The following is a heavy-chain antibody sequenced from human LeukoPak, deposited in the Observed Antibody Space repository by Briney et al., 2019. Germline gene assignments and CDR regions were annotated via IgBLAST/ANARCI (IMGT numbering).Heavy chain of an antibody. D-gene: IGHD1-26*01. CDR3: ARDFRGSYWFDP. CDR1: GFTVSSNY. V-gene: IGHV3-53*01. J-gene: IGHJ5*02. Sequence: GGSLRLSCAASGFTVSSNYMSWVRQAPGKGLEWVLVIYSGGSTYYADSVKGRFTISRDNSKNTLYLQMNSLRAEDTAVYYCARDFRGSYWFDPWGQGTLVTVSS. CDR2: IYSGGST.